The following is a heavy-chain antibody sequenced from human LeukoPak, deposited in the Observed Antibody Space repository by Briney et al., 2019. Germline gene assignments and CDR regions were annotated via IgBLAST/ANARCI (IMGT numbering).Heavy chain of an antibody. Sequence: EASVKVSCKASGYTFTSHVIHWVRQAPGPRLDWMGWIDTANGNTQNSQNFQGRVTITRDTSASTAYMELGSLRSEDTAVYYCARGVGYNYGLYYQYGMDVWGQGTTVTVPS. V-gene: IGHV1-3*04. CDR3: ARGVGYNYGLYYQYGMDV. CDR1: GYTFTSHV. D-gene: IGHD5-18*01. CDR2: IDTANGNT. J-gene: IGHJ6*02.